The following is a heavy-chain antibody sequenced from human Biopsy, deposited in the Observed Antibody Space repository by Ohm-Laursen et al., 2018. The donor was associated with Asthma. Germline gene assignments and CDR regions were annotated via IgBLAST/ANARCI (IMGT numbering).Heavy chain of an antibody. CDR3: ARGGSRDLWGTYRYPWDY. J-gene: IGHJ4*02. CDR2: ISWSSSYT. CDR1: GFTFSSSA. V-gene: IGHV3-11*06. D-gene: IGHD3-16*02. Sequence: SLRLSCTAPGFTFSSSAMSWIRQAPGKGLEWVSYISWSSSYTNYADSVKGRFTISRDNAKNSLFLQMNSLRAEDTAVYYCARGGSRDLWGTYRYPWDYWGQGTLVTVSS.